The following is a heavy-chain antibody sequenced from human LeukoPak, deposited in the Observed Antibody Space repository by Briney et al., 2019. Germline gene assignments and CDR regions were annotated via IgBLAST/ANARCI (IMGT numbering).Heavy chain of an antibody. CDR3: ARASWVSTTDAVR. Sequence: GGSLRLSCAASGLSFSNFAMSWVRQGPARGPEWVSSMRGNGETFYADSVKGRFTLSSDSSMNTVYFHLNDLRVDDTAIYYCARASWVSTTDAVRWGQGTRVTVSS. J-gene: IGHJ4*02. CDR2: MRGNGET. D-gene: IGHD1-14*01. CDR1: GLSFSNFA. V-gene: IGHV3-23*01.